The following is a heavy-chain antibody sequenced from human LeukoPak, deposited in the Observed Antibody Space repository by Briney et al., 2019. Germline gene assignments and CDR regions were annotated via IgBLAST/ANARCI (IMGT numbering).Heavy chain of an antibody. CDR3: GRQTDYYDTRPYYYGLDA. D-gene: IGHD3-22*01. J-gene: IGHJ6*02. Sequence: PGRSLRLSCTTSGFTSGDYAMSWFRQPPGRGLEWVGLIRSKAYGGTVEYAASVQGRSTISRDDSKSIAYLQMSTLKTEDTAVYYCGRQTDYYDTRPYYYGLDAWGQGTTVTVSS. CDR2: IRSKAYGGTV. V-gene: IGHV3-49*03. CDR1: GFTSGDYA.